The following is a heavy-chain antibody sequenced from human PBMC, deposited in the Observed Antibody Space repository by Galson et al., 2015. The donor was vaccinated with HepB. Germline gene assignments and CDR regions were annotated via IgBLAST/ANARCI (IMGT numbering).Heavy chain of an antibody. Sequence: SLRLSCAASGFTFSSYGMRWVRQAPGKGLEWVAVIWYDGSNKYYADSVKGRFTISRDNSKNTLYLQMNSLRAEDTAVYYCARGLQLLGGVYYYYGMDVWGQGTTVTVSS. V-gene: IGHV3-33*08. CDR3: ARGLQLLGGVYYYYGMDV. D-gene: IGHD2-2*01. CDR2: IWYDGSNK. J-gene: IGHJ6*02. CDR1: GFTFSSYG.